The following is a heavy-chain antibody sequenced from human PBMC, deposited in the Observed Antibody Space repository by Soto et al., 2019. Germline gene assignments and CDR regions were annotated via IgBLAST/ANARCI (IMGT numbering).Heavy chain of an antibody. Sequence: SETLSLTCAVCGGSFRGYFWSWIRQSPAKGLEWIGEINDSGNTYYNPSFKSRLTISVDTSTSQISLRLTSVTAADSAVYYCQGGDFWGQGTRVTVSS. J-gene: IGHJ4*02. CDR2: INDSGNT. D-gene: IGHD3-16*01. CDR1: GGSFRGYF. CDR3: QGGDF. V-gene: IGHV4-34*01.